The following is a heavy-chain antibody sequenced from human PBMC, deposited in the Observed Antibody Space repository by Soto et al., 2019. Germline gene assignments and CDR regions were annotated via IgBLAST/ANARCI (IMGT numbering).Heavy chain of an antibody. CDR2: ISYDGSNK. J-gene: IGHJ3*02. CDR1: GFTFSSYA. V-gene: IGHV3-30-3*01. D-gene: IGHD1-26*01. Sequence: QVHLVESGGGVVQPGRSLRLSCAASGFTFSSYAMHWVRQAPGKGLEWVAVISYDGSNKYYADSVKGRFTISRDNSKNTLDLQMNSLRAEDTAVYYCAREGVTYSGSYYNDFDIWGQGTMVTVSS. CDR3: AREGVTYSGSYYNDFDI.